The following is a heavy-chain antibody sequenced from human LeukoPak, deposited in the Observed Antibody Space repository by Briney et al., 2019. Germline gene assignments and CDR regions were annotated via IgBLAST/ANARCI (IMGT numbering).Heavy chain of an antibody. CDR1: GYAFNIYD. J-gene: IGHJ4*02. CDR3: AVHLPGDYLDR. V-gene: IGHV1-8*01. Sequence: RASVRVSCKASGYAFNIYDINWVRQATGQGPEWMGWMNPDSGNTGFAQKFQGRVTMTRNASITTAYMELSSLRFEDTAVYYCAVHLPGDYLDRWGQGTLVTVSS. CDR2: MNPDSGNT.